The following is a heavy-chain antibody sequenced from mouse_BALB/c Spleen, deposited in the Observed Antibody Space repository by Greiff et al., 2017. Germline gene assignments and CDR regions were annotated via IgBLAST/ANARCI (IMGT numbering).Heavy chain of an antibody. J-gene: IGHJ3*01. V-gene: IGHV1-14*01. CDR3: AREGAYGNYVSWFAY. D-gene: IGHD2-1*01. CDR1: GYTFTSYV. Sequence: VQLQQSGPELVKPGASVKMSCKASGYTFTSYVMHWVKQKPGQGLEWIGYINPYNDGTKYNEKFKGKATLTSDKSSSTAYMELSSLTSEDSAVYYCAREGAYGNYVSWFAYWGQGTLVTVSA. CDR2: INPYNDGT.